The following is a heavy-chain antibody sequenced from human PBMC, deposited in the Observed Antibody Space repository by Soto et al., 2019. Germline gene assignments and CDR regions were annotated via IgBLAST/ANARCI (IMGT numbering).Heavy chain of an antibody. D-gene: IGHD3-10*01. Sequence: SETLSLTCNVSGVSLTDYHWNWIRQPPGKTLEWIGFVYYSGSVSYNPSLKGRASISVDRSKNQFSLRLTSVTAADTAVYYCARRLNLGSFDHWGQGTLVTVSS. CDR1: GVSLTDYH. V-gene: IGHV4-59*01. CDR2: VYYSGSV. CDR3: ARRLNLGSFDH. J-gene: IGHJ5*02.